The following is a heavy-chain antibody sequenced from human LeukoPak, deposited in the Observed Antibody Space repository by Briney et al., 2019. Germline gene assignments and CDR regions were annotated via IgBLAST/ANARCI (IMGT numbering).Heavy chain of an antibody. CDR2: MGYEGIHK. CDR3: ARDLHGGYSSDY. CDR1: GFTFNNFG. D-gene: IGHD4-23*01. V-gene: IGHV3-30*02. Sequence: GGSLRLSCAASGFTFNNFGMHWVRQAPGKGLEWVAFMGYEGIHKYYADSVKGRFTISKDNSKATLYLQMNSLRPEDTAVYYCARDLHGGYSSDYWGQGTLVTVTS. J-gene: IGHJ4*02.